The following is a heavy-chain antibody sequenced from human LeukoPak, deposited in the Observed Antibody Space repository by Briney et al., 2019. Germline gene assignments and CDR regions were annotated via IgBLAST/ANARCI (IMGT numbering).Heavy chain of an antibody. CDR2: ISYDGTNK. CDR3: AKISTVTTNFDY. CDR1: GFTFSNYG. D-gene: IGHD4-17*01. Sequence: GGSLRLSCAASGFTFSNYGMHWVRQAPGKGLEWVAVISYDGTNKYYRDSVKGRFTISRDNSKNTLYLQMNSLRAEDTAVYYCAKISTVTTNFDYWGQGTLVTVSS. V-gene: IGHV3-30*18. J-gene: IGHJ4*02.